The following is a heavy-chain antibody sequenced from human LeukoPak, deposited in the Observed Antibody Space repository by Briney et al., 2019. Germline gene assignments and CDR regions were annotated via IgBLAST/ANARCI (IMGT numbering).Heavy chain of an antibody. CDR1: GFTFSNYG. J-gene: IGHJ4*02. Sequence: GGSLRLSCAASGFTFSNYGMHWVRQSPDKGLEWVAAIWYDGSKRLYADSVKGRFTISRDDSGNALYLQMNSLRAEDTALYYCARDYCSTSFCYNWGQGTLVTVSS. V-gene: IGHV3-33*01. CDR3: ARDYCSTSFCYN. D-gene: IGHD2-2*01. CDR2: IWYDGSKR.